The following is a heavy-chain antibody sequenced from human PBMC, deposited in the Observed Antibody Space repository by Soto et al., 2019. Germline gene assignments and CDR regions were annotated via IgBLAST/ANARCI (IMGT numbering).Heavy chain of an antibody. J-gene: IGHJ3*02. CDR1: GFTFDDSA. D-gene: IGHD7-27*01. Sequence: EVQLVESGGGLEQPGRSLRLSCAASGFTFDDSAMHWVRQTPGKGLEWVSGVSWHSGSIAYGDSVKGRFTISRDNAKNSLYLQMNSLRAEDTALYYGARRGLTGAFDIWGQGTMGTVSS. CDR3: ARRGLTGAFDI. CDR2: VSWHSGSI. V-gene: IGHV3-9*01.